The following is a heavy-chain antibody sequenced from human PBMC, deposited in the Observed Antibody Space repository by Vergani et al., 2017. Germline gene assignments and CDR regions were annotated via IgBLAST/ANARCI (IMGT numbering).Heavy chain of an antibody. J-gene: IGHJ4*02. V-gene: IGHV1-2*02. CDR1: GYTFTGYY. Sequence: QVQLVESGAEVKKPGASVKVSCKASGYTFTGYYMHWVRQAPGQGLEWIGWINPHSGGTKYAQKFQGRVTMTRDTSISTAYMELSRLRSDDTAVYYCARERRELWAYYFDYWGQGTLVTVSS. D-gene: IGHD1-26*01. CDR2: INPHSGGT. CDR3: ARERRELWAYYFDY.